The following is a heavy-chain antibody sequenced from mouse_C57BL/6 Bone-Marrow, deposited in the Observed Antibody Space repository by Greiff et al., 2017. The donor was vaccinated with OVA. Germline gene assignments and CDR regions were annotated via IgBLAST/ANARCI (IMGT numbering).Heavy chain of an antibody. CDR2: ISSGSSTI. CDR1: GFTFSDYG. V-gene: IGHV5-17*01. J-gene: IGHJ4*01. D-gene: IGHD2-3*01. CDR3: ARVYDGYYDYYAMDY. Sequence: DVKLVESGGGLVKPGGSLKLSCAASGFTFSDYGMHWVRQAPEKGLEWVAYISSGSSTIYYADTVKGRFTISRDNAKNTLFLQMTSLRSEDTAMYYCARVYDGYYDYYAMDYWGQGTSVTVSS.